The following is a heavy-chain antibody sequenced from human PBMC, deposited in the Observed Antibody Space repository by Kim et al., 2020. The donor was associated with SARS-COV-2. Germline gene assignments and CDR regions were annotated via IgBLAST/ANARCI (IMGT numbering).Heavy chain of an antibody. V-gene: IGHV3-11*06. D-gene: IGHD2-2*01. J-gene: IGHJ4*02. CDR3: ARDRFSYQLLSRLDY. Sequence: VSVKGRFTISRDNAKNSLYLQMNSLRAEDTAVYYCARDRFSYQLLSRLDYWGQGTLVTVSS.